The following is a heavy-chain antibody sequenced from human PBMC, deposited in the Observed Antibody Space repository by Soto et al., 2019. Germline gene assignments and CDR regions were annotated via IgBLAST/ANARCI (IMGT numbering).Heavy chain of an antibody. CDR1: GGSFSGYY. CDR2: INHSGST. J-gene: IGHJ3*02. Sequence: TLSLTCAVYGGSFSGYYWSWIRQPPGKGLEWIGEINHSGSTNYNPSLKSRVTISVDTSKNQFSLKLSSVTAADTAVYYCANLDMITFGGVIGPNDEFDIWGQGIMVTVS. D-gene: IGHD3-16*02. V-gene: IGHV4-34*09. CDR3: ANLDMITFGGVIGPNDEFDI.